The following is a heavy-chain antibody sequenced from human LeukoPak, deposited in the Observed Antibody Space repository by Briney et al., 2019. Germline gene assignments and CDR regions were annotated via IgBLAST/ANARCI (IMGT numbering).Heavy chain of an antibody. J-gene: IGHJ4*02. D-gene: IGHD6-19*01. CDR2: IYYSGST. V-gene: IGHV4-59*01. Sequence: SETLSLTCTVSGDSISYYWSWIRQPPGKGLEWIGYIYYSGSTNYNPSLKSRVTMSLDTSKNQFSLKLSSVTAADTAVYYCARAKKAVAGFFDYWGQGTLVTVSS. CDR1: GDSISYY. CDR3: ARAKKAVAGFFDY.